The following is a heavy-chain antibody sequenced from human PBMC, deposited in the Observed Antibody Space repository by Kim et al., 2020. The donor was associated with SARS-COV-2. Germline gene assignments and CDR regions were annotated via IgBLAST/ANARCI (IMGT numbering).Heavy chain of an antibody. CDR1: GGSISSYY. Sequence: SETLSLTCTVSGGSISSYYCCWIRHPPAKGMEWIWYIYYSGSTNYNPSLNRRVPISVATSTNQNSLTLSLVTAAATAVYFCSCAPPVLTDCSFDLLVRVT. CDR2: IYYSGST. CDR3: SCAPPVLTDCSFDL. V-gene: IGHV4-59*01. J-gene: IGHJ2*01.